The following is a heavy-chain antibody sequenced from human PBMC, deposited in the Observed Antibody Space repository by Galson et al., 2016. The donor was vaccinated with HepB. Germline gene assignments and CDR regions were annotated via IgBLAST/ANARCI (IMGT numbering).Heavy chain of an antibody. V-gene: IGHV3-48*02. CDR1: GFTLSAYN. D-gene: IGHD3-10*01. Sequence: SLRLSCAASGFTLSAYNMNWVRQAPGKALEWLAYINSGGETIFYADSVNGRFTMSRDNARQSVFLKMNSLRDDETAIYYCARDHYYGAFDYWGRGTLVTVSS. J-gene: IGHJ4*01. CDR2: INSGGETI. CDR3: ARDHYYGAFDY.